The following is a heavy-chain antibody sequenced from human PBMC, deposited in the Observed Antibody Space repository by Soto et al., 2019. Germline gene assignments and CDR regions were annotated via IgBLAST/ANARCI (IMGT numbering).Heavy chain of an antibody. V-gene: IGHV3-74*01. CDR1: GFTFSSYW. D-gene: IGHD2-15*01. CDR3: VRTSLVVAAATREAY. J-gene: IGHJ4*02. CDR2: INSDGSST. Sequence: EVQLVESGGGLVQPGGSLRLSCAASGFTFSSYWMHWVRQAPGKGLVWVSRINSDGSSTSYADSVKGRFTISRDNAKNTLYLQMNSRRAADTAVYYGVRTSLVVAAATREAYWGQGTLVTVSS.